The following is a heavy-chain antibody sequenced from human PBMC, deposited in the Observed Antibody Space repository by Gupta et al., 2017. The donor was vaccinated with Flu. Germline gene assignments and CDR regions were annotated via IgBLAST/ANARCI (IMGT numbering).Heavy chain of an antibody. CDR1: GGSISSYY. CDR3: ARSLQGDAFDI. CDR2: IYYSGST. Sequence: QVQLQESGPGLVKPSETLSPTCTVSGGSISSYYGSWIRQPPGKGLEWIGYIYYSGSTNYNPSLKSRVTISVDTSKNQFSLKLSSVTAADTAVYYCARSLQGDAFDIWGQGTMVTVFS. V-gene: IGHV4-59*01. J-gene: IGHJ3*02.